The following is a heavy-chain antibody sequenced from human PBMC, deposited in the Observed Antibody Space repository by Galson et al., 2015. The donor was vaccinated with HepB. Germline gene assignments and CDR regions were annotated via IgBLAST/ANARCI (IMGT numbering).Heavy chain of an antibody. V-gene: IGHV3-64D*06. CDR2: ISSNGGST. CDR1: GFTFSSYA. Sequence: SLRLSCAASGFTFSSYAMHWVRQAPGKGLEYVLAISSNGGSTYYADSVKGRFTISRDNSKNTLYLQMSSLRAEDTAVYYCVKDGGCCSSTSCQYYFDYWGQGTLVTVSS. J-gene: IGHJ4*02. CDR3: VKDGGCCSSTSCQYYFDY. D-gene: IGHD2-2*01.